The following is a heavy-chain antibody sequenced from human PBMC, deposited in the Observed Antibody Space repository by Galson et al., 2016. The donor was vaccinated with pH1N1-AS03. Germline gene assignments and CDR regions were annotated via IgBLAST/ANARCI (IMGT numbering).Heavy chain of an antibody. CDR1: GFSFSASW. CDR2: IRQDGSEK. CDR3: ARSPGYQLLPPFDY. J-gene: IGHJ4*02. D-gene: IGHD2-2*01. V-gene: IGHV3-7*03. Sequence: SLRLSCAASGFSFSASWMSWARQAPGKGLEWVANIRQDGSEKYYVDSVEGRFTISRDNAKNSLYLQMNSLRDEDRAVYYCARSPGYQLLPPFDYWGQGTLVTVSS.